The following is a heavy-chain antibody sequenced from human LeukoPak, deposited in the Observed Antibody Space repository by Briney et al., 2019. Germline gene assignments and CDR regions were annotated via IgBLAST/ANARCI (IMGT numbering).Heavy chain of an antibody. V-gene: IGHV1-46*01. Sequence: ASVKVSCKASGYTFTSYYMHWVRQAPGQGLEWMGIINPSGGSTSYAQKFQGRVTMTRDMSTSTVYMELSSLRSEDTAVYYCAGNPEGDGYNFNDAFDIWGQGTMVTVSS. D-gene: IGHD5-24*01. CDR3: AGNPEGDGYNFNDAFDI. J-gene: IGHJ3*02. CDR2: INPSGGST. CDR1: GYTFTSYY.